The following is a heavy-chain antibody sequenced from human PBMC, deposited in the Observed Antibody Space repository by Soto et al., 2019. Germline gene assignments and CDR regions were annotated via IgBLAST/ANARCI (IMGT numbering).Heavy chain of an antibody. Sequence: EVQLLESGGGLVQPGGSLKLSCAASGFSFSNFAVTWVRQAPGKGLEWVSTISGSGNSRYYADSVKGQFTVSRDNSKDTLYPQINGLSAEDTAVYYCAKEFLAAVIDTKGAYYYYSGMDVWGHGTTVTVSS. D-gene: IGHD6-13*01. CDR1: GFSFSNFA. J-gene: IGHJ6*02. CDR2: ISGSGNSR. V-gene: IGHV3-23*01. CDR3: AKEFLAAVIDTKGAYYYYSGMDV.